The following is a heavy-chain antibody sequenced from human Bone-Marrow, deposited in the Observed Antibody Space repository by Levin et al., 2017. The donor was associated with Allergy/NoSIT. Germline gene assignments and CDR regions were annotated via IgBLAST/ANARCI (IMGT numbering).Heavy chain of an antibody. CDR2: INNNGGRT. V-gene: IGHV3-23*01. CDR3: VKAPHNYDNSCYYGMDV. Sequence: PGGSLRLSCAASGFTFTNYAVGWVRQAPGKGLEFVSSINNNGGRTYYADSLKGRFTISRDNYRNTVNLHMNSLRAEDTAVYFCVKAPHNYDNSCYYGMDVWGQGTTVTVSS. J-gene: IGHJ6*02. D-gene: IGHD3-22*01. CDR1: GFTFTNYA.